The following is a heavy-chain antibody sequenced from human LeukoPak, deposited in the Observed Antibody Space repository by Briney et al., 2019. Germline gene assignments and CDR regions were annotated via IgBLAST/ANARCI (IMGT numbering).Heavy chain of an antibody. J-gene: IGHJ4*02. D-gene: IGHD3-10*01. Sequence: SETLSLTCTVSGGSISSSSYYWGWIRQPPGKGLEWIGSIYYSGSTYYNPSLKSLVTISVDTSKNQFSLKLSSVTAADTAVYYCARLGITMVRGVNWGQGTLVTVSS. CDR3: ARLGITMVRGVN. V-gene: IGHV4-39*01. CDR2: IYYSGST. CDR1: GGSISSSSYY.